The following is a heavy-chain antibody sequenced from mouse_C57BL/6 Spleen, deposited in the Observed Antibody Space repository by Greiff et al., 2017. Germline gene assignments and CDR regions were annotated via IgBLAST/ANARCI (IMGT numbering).Heavy chain of an antibody. V-gene: IGHV5-17*01. CDR2: ISSGSSTT. CDR1: GFTFSDYG. CDR3: ANSPLWYGSSCAYFDY. J-gene: IGHJ2*01. Sequence: EVQLQESGGGLVKPGGSLKLSCAASGFTFSDYGMHWVRQAPEKGLEWVAYISSGSSTTYYTDTVKGKSTISRDNAKNTLFLQMSILSTKHTAMYYWANSPLWYGSSCAYFDYWGQGTTLTVSA. D-gene: IGHD1-1*01.